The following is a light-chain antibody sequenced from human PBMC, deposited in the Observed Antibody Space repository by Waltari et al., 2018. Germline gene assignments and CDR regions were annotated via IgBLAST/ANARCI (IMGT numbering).Light chain of an antibody. J-gene: IGLJ3*02. CDR1: SIGCRS. V-gene: IGLV3-21*04. CDR3: QVWDSSRAHVV. Sequence: SYVLPQPPSVSVAPGQTARITCCINSIGCRSLHRCQQRPGQAPVLVIYYDSDRPSGIPERFSGSNSGDTATLTISRVEAGDEADYYCQVWDSSRAHVVFGGGTRLTVL. CDR2: YDS.